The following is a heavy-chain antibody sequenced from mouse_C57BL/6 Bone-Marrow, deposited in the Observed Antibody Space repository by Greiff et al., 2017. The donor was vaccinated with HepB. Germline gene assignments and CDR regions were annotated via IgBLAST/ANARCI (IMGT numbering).Heavy chain of an antibody. CDR2: IHPNSGST. V-gene: IGHV1-64*01. J-gene: IGHJ3*01. CDR3: AREGLRPFAY. Sequence: QVQLQQSGAELVKPGASVKLSCKASGYTFTSYWIHWVKQRPGQGLEWIGMIHPNSGSTNYNEKFKSKATLTVDKSSSTAYMQLSSLTSEDSAVYYCAREGLRPFAYWGQGTLVTVSA. D-gene: IGHD2-4*01. CDR1: GYTFTSYW.